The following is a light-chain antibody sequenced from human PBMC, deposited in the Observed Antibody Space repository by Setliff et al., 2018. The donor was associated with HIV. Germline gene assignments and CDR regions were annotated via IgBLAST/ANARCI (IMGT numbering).Light chain of an antibody. CDR3: SSYSCSSSQM. Sequence: QSVLTQPASVSGSPGQSITISCTGTSSDIGGYNFVSWYQQHPGKAPKVMIYAVNNRPSGVSSRFSGFKSGNTASLTISMLQAEDEADYYCSSYSCSSSQMFGTGTKVTVL. J-gene: IGLJ1*01. CDR1: SSDIGGYNF. CDR2: AVN. V-gene: IGLV2-14*01.